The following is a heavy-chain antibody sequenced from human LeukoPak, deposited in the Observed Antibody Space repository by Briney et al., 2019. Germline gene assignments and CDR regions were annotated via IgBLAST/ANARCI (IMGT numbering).Heavy chain of an antibody. J-gene: IGHJ5*02. CDR1: GFTFTSSA. CDR2: IVVGSGNT. V-gene: IGHV1-58*02. Sequence: TSVKVSCKVSGFTFTSSAMQWMRQARGQRLEWIGWIVVGSGNTNYAQKFQERVTITRDLSTTTVYMELSSLRSDDTAVYYCAADPWGDRYGVVGYHWAQGTLVTVSS. CDR3: AADPWGDRYGVVGYH. D-gene: IGHD2-21*01.